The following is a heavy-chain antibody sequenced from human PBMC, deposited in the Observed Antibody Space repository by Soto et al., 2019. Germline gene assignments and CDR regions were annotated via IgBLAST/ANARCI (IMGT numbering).Heavy chain of an antibody. J-gene: IGHJ6*02. CDR3: ARNSGSPGSYFGMDV. D-gene: IGHD1-26*01. Sequence: XESLRVSWKCSGYSFTSYWSNLVLQMPGKGLEWMGVIYPGDSDTRYSPSFQGQVTISADKSINTAYLQWRSLKASDTAVYYCARNSGSPGSYFGMDVWGQGTTVTVSS. CDR2: IYPGDSDT. V-gene: IGHV5-51*01. CDR1: GYSFTSYW.